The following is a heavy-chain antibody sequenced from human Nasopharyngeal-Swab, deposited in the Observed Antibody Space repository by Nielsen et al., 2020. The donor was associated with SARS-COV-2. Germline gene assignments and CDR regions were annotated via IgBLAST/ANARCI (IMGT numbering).Heavy chain of an antibody. CDR1: GFTFSSYA. CDR3: ASAYGGSYWYFDL. J-gene: IGHJ2*01. Sequence: GGSLKISCAASGFTFSSYAMHWVRQAPGKGLEWVAVISYDGSNKYYADSVKGRFTISRDNSKNTLYLQMNSLRAEDTAVYYCASAYGGSYWYFDLWGRGTLVTVSS. D-gene: IGHD4-23*01. CDR2: ISYDGSNK. V-gene: IGHV3-30-3*01.